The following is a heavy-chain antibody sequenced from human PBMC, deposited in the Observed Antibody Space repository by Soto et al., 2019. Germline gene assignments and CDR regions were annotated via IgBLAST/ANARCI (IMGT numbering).Heavy chain of an antibody. CDR1: GFTFSSYE. CDR3: ARELSVVDTAMVNDIAYDY. D-gene: IGHD5-18*01. V-gene: IGHV3-48*03. J-gene: IGHJ4*02. Sequence: PGGSLRLSCAASGFTFSSYEMNWVRQAPGKGLEWVSYISSSGSTIYYADSVKGRFTISRDNAKNSLYLQMNSLRAEDTAVYYCARELSVVDTAMVNDIAYDYWGQGTLVTVSS. CDR2: ISSSGSTI.